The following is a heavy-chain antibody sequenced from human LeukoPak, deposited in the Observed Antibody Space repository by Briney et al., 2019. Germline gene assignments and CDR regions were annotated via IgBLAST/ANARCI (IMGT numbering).Heavy chain of an antibody. CDR1: GFAFSSYT. CDR2: VSSSSSYI. D-gene: IGHD1/OR15-1a*01. J-gene: IGHJ4*02. Sequence: GRSLRLSCAASGFAFSSYTMNWVRQAPGKGLEWVSSVSSSSSYIYYADSVKGRFTISRGNGKNSPYLQMNSLRAEDTAVYFCARETTASSDSWGQGTLVTVSS. CDR3: ARETTASSDS. V-gene: IGHV3-21*01.